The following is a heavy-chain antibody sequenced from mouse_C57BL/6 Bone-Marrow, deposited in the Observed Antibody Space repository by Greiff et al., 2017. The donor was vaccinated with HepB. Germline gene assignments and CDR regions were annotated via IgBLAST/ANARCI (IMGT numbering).Heavy chain of an antibody. CDR3: ARRRRGYGNYLFAY. J-gene: IGHJ3*01. CDR2: INPSTGGT. Sequence: VHVKQSGPELVKPGASVKISCKASGYSFTGYYMNWVKQSPEKSLEWIGEINPSTGGTTYNQKFKAKATLTVDKSSSTAYMQLKSLTSEDSAVYYCARRRRGYGNYLFAYWGQGTLVTVSA. D-gene: IGHD2-1*01. V-gene: IGHV1-42*01. CDR1: GYSFTGYY.